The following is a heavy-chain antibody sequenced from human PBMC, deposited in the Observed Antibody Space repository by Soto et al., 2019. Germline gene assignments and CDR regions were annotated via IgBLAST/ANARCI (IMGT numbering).Heavy chain of an antibody. Sequence: GGSLRLSCAASGFTFSSYSMNWVRQAPGKGLEWVSSISSSSSYIYYADSVKGRFTISRDNAKNSLYLQMNSLRAEDTAVYYCARIASGWYGVHYWGQGTLVTVS. CDR3: ARIASGWYGVHY. J-gene: IGHJ4*02. D-gene: IGHD6-19*01. CDR1: GFTFSSYS. V-gene: IGHV3-21*01. CDR2: ISSSSSYI.